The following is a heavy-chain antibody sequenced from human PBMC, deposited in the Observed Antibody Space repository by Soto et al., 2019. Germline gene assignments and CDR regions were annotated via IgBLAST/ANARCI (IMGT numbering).Heavy chain of an antibody. V-gene: IGHV1-3*01. CDR3: ASGYCSSTSCSTPYYYYGMDV. Sequence: VASVKVSCKASGYTFTSYAMHWVRQAPGQRLEWMGWINAGNGNTKYSQKFQGRVTITRDTSASTAYMELSSLRSEDTAVYYCASGYCSSTSCSTPYYYYGMDVWGQGTTVTVSS. CDR2: INAGNGNT. J-gene: IGHJ6*02. D-gene: IGHD2-2*01. CDR1: GYTFTSYA.